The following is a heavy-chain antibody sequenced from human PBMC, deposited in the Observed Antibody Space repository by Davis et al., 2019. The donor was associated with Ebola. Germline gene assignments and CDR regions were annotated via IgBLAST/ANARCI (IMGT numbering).Heavy chain of an antibody. D-gene: IGHD3-10*01. V-gene: IGHV3-7*01. Sequence: GEFLKISCAASGFTFSSFWMSWVRQAPGKGLEWVANIKQDGSDKYYMDSVKGRFTVSRDNAKNSLYLQMNSLRAEDTAVYYCARRYYGSGTYYKDYWGQGTLVTVSS. J-gene: IGHJ4*02. CDR3: ARRYYGSGTYYKDY. CDR1: GFTFSSFW. CDR2: IKQDGSDK.